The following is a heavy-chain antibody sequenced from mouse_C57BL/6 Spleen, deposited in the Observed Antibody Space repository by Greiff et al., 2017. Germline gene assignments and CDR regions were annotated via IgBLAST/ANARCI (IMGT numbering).Heavy chain of an antibody. CDR3: ARFSSGYDFDY. Sequence: VKLMESGAELVKPGASVKISCKASGYAFSSYWMNWVKQRPGKGLEWIGQIYPGDGDTNYNGKFKGKATLTADKSSSTAYMQLSSLTSEDSAVYFCARFSSGYDFDYWGQGTTLTVSS. D-gene: IGHD3-2*02. CDR1: GYAFSSYW. V-gene: IGHV1-80*01. CDR2: IYPGDGDT. J-gene: IGHJ2*01.